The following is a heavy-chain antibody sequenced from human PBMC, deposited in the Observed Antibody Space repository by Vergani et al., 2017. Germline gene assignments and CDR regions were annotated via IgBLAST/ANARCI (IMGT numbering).Heavy chain of an antibody. D-gene: IGHD5-12*01. Sequence: EVHLLESGGGVVQLGGSLRLSRAASGFTFSNSAVSWVPQAPGRGLAWVSSIRGSSLSTYYAASVKGRFSISRDNSKNTVFLQMHSLLADDTAIYYCVKKKIYWVSYFFDSWGHGILVTVSS. V-gene: IGHV3-23*01. J-gene: IGHJ4*03. CDR3: VKKKIYWVSYFFDS. CDR1: GFTFSNSA. CDR2: IRGSSLST.